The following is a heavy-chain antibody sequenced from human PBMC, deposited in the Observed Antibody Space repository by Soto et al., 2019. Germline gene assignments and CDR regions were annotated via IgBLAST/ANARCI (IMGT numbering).Heavy chain of an antibody. CDR1: GFTFSSRT. Sequence: EVHLVESGGGLVKPGGSLRLSCAVSGFTFSSRTMNWVRQAPGKGLEWVSSISPSTSHIYYADSVKGRFTISRDNAKNSLFLQMNSLRAEDTAVYYCSGCSGGACHQNYGMDVWGQGTTVTVSS. J-gene: IGHJ6*02. V-gene: IGHV3-21*01. D-gene: IGHD2-15*01. CDR3: SGCSGGACHQNYGMDV. CDR2: ISPSTSHI.